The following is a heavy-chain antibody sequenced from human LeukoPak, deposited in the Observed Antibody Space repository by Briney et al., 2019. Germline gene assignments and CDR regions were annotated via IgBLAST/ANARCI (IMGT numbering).Heavy chain of an antibody. J-gene: IGHJ6*02. CDR3: ARGTPSSSGWLYYGMDV. V-gene: IGHV3-30-3*01. Sequence: GGSLRLSCAASGFTFSSYAMHWVRQAPGKGLEWVAVISYDGSNKYYADSVKGRFTISRDNAKNTLYLQMNSLRAEDTAVYYCARGTPSSSGWLYYGMDVWGQGTTVTVSS. CDR1: GFTFSSYA. CDR2: ISYDGSNK. D-gene: IGHD6-19*01.